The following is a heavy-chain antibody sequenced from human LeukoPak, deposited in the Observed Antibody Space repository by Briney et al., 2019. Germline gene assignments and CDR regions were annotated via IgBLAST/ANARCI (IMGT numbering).Heavy chain of an antibody. CDR1: GYTFTGYY. Sequence: ASVKVSCKASGYTFTGYYMHWVRQAPGQGLEWMGWINPNSGGTNYAQKFQGRVTMTRDTSISTAYMELSRLRSDDTAVYYCARMWDSSGYYHFDYWGQGTLVTVSS. CDR2: INPNSGGT. D-gene: IGHD3-22*01. CDR3: ARMWDSSGYYHFDY. V-gene: IGHV1-2*02. J-gene: IGHJ4*02.